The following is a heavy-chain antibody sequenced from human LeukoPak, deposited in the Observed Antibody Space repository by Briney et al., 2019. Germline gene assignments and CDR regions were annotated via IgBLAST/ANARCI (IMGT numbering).Heavy chain of an antibody. V-gene: IGHV1-18*01. CDR3: ARLRSMGYYYGMDV. D-gene: IGHD2/OR15-2a*01. CDR2: INMYNGNT. CDR1: GYTFTSYA. Sequence: ASVKVSCKASGYTFTSYAISWVRQAPGQGPEWMGWINMYNGNTNYAQKLQGRVTMTTDTSTSTAYMELRSLRSDDTAVYYCARLRSMGYYYGMDVWGQGTTVTVSS. J-gene: IGHJ6*02.